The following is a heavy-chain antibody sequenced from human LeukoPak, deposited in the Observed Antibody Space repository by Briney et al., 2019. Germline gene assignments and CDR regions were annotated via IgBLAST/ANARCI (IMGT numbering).Heavy chain of an antibody. J-gene: IGHJ5*02. CDR3: VRDLTGAGFDP. Sequence: SETLSLTCAVSGGSISSSSYFWGWIRQPPGKGLEWIGSIFYSGSTNYNPSLESRVTISVDRSKNQFSLKLSSVTAADTAVYYCVRDLTGAGFDPWGQGTLVTVSS. V-gene: IGHV4-39*07. CDR1: GGSISSSSYF. CDR2: IFYSGST. D-gene: IGHD3-10*01.